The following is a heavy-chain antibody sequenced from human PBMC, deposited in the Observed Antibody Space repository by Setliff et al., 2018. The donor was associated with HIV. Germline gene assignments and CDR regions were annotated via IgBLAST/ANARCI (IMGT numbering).Heavy chain of an antibody. CDR2: INSDGSST. D-gene: IGHD5-12*01. CDR1: GFTFSSYW. J-gene: IGHJ4*02. CDR3: ARVMIGYSGYDAFDY. V-gene: IGHV3-74*01. Sequence: GGSLRLSCAASGFTFSSYWMHWVRQAPGKGLVWVSRINSDGSSTGYADSVKGRFTISRDNSKNTMYLQMNTLRVEDTAVYYCARVMIGYSGYDAFDYWGQGTLVTVSS.